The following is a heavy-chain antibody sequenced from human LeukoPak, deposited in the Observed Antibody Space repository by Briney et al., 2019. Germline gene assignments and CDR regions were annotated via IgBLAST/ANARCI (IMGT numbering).Heavy chain of an antibody. CDR3: AKLAKYFYGSETYYFFEH. CDR2: IKQDGTEK. J-gene: IGHJ4*02. Sequence: GGSLRLSCAASGFTFFRSYAIHWVRQAPGKGLEWVANIKQDGTEKYYVDSVKGRFTISRDNAKDSLYLQMNSLRVEDTAVYYCAKLAKYFYGSETYYFFEHWGQGTPVTASS. CDR1: GFTFFRSYA. V-gene: IGHV3-7*01. D-gene: IGHD3-10*01.